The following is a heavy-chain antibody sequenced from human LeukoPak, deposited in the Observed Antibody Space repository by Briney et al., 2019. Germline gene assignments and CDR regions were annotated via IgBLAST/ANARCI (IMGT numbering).Heavy chain of an antibody. V-gene: IGHV1-69*05. Sequence: ASVKVSCKASGGTFSSYAISWVRQAPGQGLEWMGRIIPIFGTANYAQKFQGRVTITTDESTSTAYMELSSLRSEDTAVYYCATISLGVAGNPKRYYFDYWGQGILVTVSS. D-gene: IGHD6-19*01. CDR2: IIPIFGTA. CDR3: ATISLGVAGNPKRYYFDY. CDR1: GGTFSSYA. J-gene: IGHJ4*02.